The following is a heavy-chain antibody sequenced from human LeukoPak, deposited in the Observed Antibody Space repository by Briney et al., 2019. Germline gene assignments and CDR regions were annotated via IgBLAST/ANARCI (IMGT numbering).Heavy chain of an antibody. D-gene: IGHD3-10*01. Sequence: PSETLSLTYTVSGGSISSSSYYWGWIRQPPGKGLEWIGSIYYSGSTYYNPSLKSRVTISVDTSKNQFSLKLSSVTAADTAVYYCARGMVRGENWFDPWGQGTLVTVSS. CDR1: GGSISSSSYY. CDR3: ARGMVRGENWFDP. CDR2: IYYSGST. J-gene: IGHJ5*02. V-gene: IGHV4-39*07.